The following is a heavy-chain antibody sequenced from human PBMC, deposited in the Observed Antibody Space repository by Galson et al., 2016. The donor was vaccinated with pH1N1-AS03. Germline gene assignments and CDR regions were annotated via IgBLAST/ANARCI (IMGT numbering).Heavy chain of an antibody. Sequence: SETLSLTCTLSGDSIGGYYWSWVRQPAGEGLQWLGRMYASGDTLYNPSLKSRLTMSVDTSKNHFSLKLNSVTAADTAVYYCARERQWVSGDSGPPYGMDVWGQGTTVTVSS. D-gene: IGHD3-10*02. V-gene: IGHV4-4*07. CDR3: ARERQWVSGDSGPPYGMDV. CDR1: GDSIGGYY. J-gene: IGHJ6*02. CDR2: MYASGDT.